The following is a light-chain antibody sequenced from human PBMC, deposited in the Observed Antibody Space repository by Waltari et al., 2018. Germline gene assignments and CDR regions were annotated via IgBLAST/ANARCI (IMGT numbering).Light chain of an antibody. CDR2: NDH. CDR1: MSNIGNNP. J-gene: IGLJ3*02. CDR3: AARDDSLNVWV. Sequence: QSVLTQPPSASGTPGQRVIISCSGTMSNIGNNPVNWYQQLPGTAPTLLIYNDHQRPWGVPDRFSVSKSGPSASLAISGLQSDDEADYYCAARDDSLNVWVFGGGTKVTVL. V-gene: IGLV1-44*01.